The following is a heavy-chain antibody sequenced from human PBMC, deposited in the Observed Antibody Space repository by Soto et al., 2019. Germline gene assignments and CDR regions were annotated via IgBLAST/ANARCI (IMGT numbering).Heavy chain of an antibody. J-gene: IGHJ6*02. CDR2: IYPGDSDT. D-gene: IGHD5-12*01. V-gene: IGHV5-51*01. Sequence: PRESLKISCKASGYSFTNYWIGWVRQMPGKGLEWMGIIYPGDSDTRYSPSFQGQVTLSGDKSISTAYLQWSSLKASDTAIYYCARLSGYARDYYYGVDVWGQGTTVTVSS. CDR1: GYSFTNYW. CDR3: ARLSGYARDYYYGVDV.